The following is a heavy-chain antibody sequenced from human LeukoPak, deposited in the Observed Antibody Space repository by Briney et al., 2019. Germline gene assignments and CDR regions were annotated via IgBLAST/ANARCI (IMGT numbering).Heavy chain of an antibody. D-gene: IGHD3-22*01. CDR1: GNSISSVHNY. CDR2: IYTSGST. J-gene: IGHJ4*02. V-gene: IGHV4-61*02. Sequence: SETLSLTCTVSGNSISSVHNYWSWIRQPAGMGLEWIGRIYTSGSTNYNPSLKSRVTISGDTSKNQFSLRLSSVTAADTAVYYCARASYSYDINGWVPFDYWGQGTLVTVSS. CDR3: ARASYSYDINGWVPFDY.